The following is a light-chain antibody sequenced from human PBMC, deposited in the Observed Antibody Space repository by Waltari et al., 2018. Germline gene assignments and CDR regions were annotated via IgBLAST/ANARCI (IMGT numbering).Light chain of an antibody. V-gene: IGKV1-9*01. Sequence: DIQLTQSPSFLSASVVDRVTITCRASQGISSYLAWYQQKPGKAPKLLIYAASTLQNGVPSRFSGSGSGTEFTLTISSLQPEDFATYYCQQLNSYPLFTFGPGTKVDIK. CDR2: AAS. CDR3: QQLNSYPLFT. CDR1: QGISSY. J-gene: IGKJ3*01.